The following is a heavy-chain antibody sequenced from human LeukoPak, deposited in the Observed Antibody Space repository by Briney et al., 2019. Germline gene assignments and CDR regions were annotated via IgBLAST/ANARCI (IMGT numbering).Heavy chain of an antibody. J-gene: IGHJ4*02. V-gene: IGHV4-34*01. CDR3: ARGSDYDYVWGSYRPKKTIDY. CDR1: GGSFSGYY. CDR2: INHSGST. Sequence: PSETLSLTCAVYGGSFSGYYWSWIRQPPGKGLEWIGEINHSGSTNYNPSLKSRVTISVDTSKNQFPLKLISVTAADTAVYYCARGSDYDYVWGSYRPKKTIDYWGQGTLVTVSS. D-gene: IGHD3-16*02.